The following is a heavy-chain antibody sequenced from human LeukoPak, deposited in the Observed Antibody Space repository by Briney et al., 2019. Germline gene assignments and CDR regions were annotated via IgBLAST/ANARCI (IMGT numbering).Heavy chain of an antibody. CDR1: GFTFSSYA. CDR2: ISYDGSNK. Sequence: GGSLRLSCAASGFTFSSYAMHWVRQAPGKGLEWVAVISYDGSNKYYADSVKGRFTISRDNSKNTLYLQMNSLRAEDTAVYYCAREESIAARPRAFDIWGQGTMVTVPS. J-gene: IGHJ3*02. V-gene: IGHV3-30-3*01. D-gene: IGHD6-6*01. CDR3: AREESIAARPRAFDI.